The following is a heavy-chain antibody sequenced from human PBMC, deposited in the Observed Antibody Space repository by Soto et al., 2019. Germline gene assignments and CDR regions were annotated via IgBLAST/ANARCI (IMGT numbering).Heavy chain of an antibody. CDR1: GFTFDDYA. D-gene: IGHD3-10*01. CDR3: AKDYYGSGSCYPPYYYYYYMDV. Sequence: PGGSLRLSCAASGFTFDDYAMHWVRQAPGKGLEWVPGISWNSGSIGYADSVKGRFTISRDNAKNSLYLQMNSLRAEDTALYYCAKDYYGSGSCYPPYYYYYYMDVWGKGTTVTVSS. CDR2: ISWNSGSI. J-gene: IGHJ6*03. V-gene: IGHV3-9*01.